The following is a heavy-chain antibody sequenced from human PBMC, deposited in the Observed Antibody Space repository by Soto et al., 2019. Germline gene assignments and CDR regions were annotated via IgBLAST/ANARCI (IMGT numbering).Heavy chain of an antibody. V-gene: IGHV1-69*01. CDR2: IIPIFHTA. CDR3: ARVGYCNTTNCLFYYYHYGMDV. CDR1: GDSFNSYA. D-gene: IGHD2-2*01. J-gene: IGHJ6*02. Sequence: QVQLVQSGAEVKKPGSSVKVSCKASGDSFNSYAISWVRQAPGQGLEWMGGIIPIFHTANHAQKFQARVTMTADESASTAYMELSGLRSEDTAAYYCARVGYCNTTNCLFYYYHYGMDVWGQGTTVTVS.